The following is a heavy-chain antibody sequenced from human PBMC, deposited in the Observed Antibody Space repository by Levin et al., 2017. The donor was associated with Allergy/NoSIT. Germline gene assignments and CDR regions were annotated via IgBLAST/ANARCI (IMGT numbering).Heavy chain of an antibody. CDR3: AHSGFGELFDAFDM. D-gene: IGHD3-10*01. J-gene: IGHJ3*02. Sequence: SGPTLVKPTQTLTLTCTFSGFSLSTSEVGVGWIRQPPGKALEWLALIYWDDDKRYNPSLKSRLTITKDTSKSQVILTMTNTDTVDTATYYCAHSGFGELFDAFDMWGQGTMVTVSS. V-gene: IGHV2-5*02. CDR1: GFSLSTSEVG. CDR2: IYWDDDK.